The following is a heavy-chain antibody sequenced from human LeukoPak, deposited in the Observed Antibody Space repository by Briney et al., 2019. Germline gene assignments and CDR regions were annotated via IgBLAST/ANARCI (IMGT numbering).Heavy chain of an antibody. CDR1: GYTFTSYD. V-gene: IGHV1-8*01. CDR3: ARESSGATKFSDAFDI. CDR2: LNPNSGNT. D-gene: IGHD1-26*01. J-gene: IGHJ3*02. Sequence: ASVKVSCKASGYTFTSYDIHWVRQATGQGLEWMGWLNPNSGNTGYPQKFQGRVTMTRNTSISTAYMELSSLRSEDTAVYYCARESSGATKFSDAFDIWGQGTMVTVSS.